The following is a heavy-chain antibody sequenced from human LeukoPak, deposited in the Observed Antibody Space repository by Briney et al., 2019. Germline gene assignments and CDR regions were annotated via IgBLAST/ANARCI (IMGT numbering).Heavy chain of an antibody. Sequence: GGSLRLSRAASGFTFSSYAMSWVRQAPGKGLEWVSAISGSGGSTYYADSVKGRFTISRDNSKNTLYLQMNSLRAEDTAVYYCAKDAGEYCSGGSCYPGIYWGQGTLVTVSS. D-gene: IGHD2-15*01. CDR2: ISGSGGST. CDR1: GFTFSSYA. V-gene: IGHV3-23*01. J-gene: IGHJ4*02. CDR3: AKDAGEYCSGGSCYPGIY.